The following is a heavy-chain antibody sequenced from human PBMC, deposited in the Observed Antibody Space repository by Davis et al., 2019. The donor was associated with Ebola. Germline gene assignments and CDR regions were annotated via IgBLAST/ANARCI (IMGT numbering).Heavy chain of an antibody. Sequence: SDTLSPTCPVYGASFSGYYWSWIRQPPGKGLEWIGEINHSGSTDYTPSLKSPVTISADRSKNQFSLKLSFVTAADTAVYYCAREVGGSSGYYRDYWGQGTLVTVSS. CDR3: AREVGGSSGYYRDY. CDR1: GASFSGYY. V-gene: IGHV4-34*01. J-gene: IGHJ4*01. D-gene: IGHD3-22*01. CDR2: INHSGST.